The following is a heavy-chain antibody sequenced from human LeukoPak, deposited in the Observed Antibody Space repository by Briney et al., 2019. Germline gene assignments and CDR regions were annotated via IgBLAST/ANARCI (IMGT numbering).Heavy chain of an antibody. J-gene: IGHJ5*02. CDR1: GGSISSSNW. Sequence: SETLSLTCAVSGGSISSSNWWSWVRQPPGKGLEWIGEIYHSGSTNYNPSLKSRVTISVDTSKNQFSLKLSSVTAADTAVYYCARSYSSGWYISWFDPWGQGTLVTVSS. V-gene: IGHV4-4*02. CDR3: ARSYSSGWYISWFDP. CDR2: IYHSGST. D-gene: IGHD6-19*01.